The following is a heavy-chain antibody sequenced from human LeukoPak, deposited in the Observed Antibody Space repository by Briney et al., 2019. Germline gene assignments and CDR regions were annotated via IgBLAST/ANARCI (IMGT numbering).Heavy chain of an antibody. CDR3: ARERVSGAVFDY. CDR2: IYYSGST. J-gene: IGHJ4*02. Sequence: PSETLSLTCTVSGGSISSGDYYWSWIRQPPGKGLEWIGYIYYSGSTYYNPSLKSRVTISVDTSKNQFSLKLSCVTAADTAVYYCARERVSGAVFDYWGQGTLVTVSS. CDR1: GGSISSGDYY. V-gene: IGHV4-30-4*01. D-gene: IGHD6-25*01.